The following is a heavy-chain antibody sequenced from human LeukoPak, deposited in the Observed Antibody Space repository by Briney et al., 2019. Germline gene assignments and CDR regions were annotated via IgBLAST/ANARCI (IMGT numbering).Heavy chain of an antibody. J-gene: IGHJ3*01. CDR3: AREVIGSSWHTGAIDV. CDR1: GYTFTSYD. V-gene: IGHV1-2*06. D-gene: IGHD6-13*01. CDR2: INPNSGDT. Sequence: ASVKVSCKASGYTFTSYDINWVRQAPGQGLEWMGRINPNSGDTNYAQKFQGRVTMTRDTSISTAYMDLSRLRSDDTALYYCAREVIGSSWHTGAIDVWGQGTMVTVS.